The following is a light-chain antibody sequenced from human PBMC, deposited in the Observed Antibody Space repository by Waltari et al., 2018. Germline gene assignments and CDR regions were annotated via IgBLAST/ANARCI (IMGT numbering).Light chain of an antibody. CDR2: GAS. Sequence: EIVLTQSPGPLSLSLGDRATVSCRTSQSVSRALAWYQQKPGQAPRLLIYGASTRATGIPDRFSGSGSGTDFSLTISRLEPDDFAVYYCQHYLRLPVTFGQGTTVEI. V-gene: IGKV3-20*01. J-gene: IGKJ1*01. CDR1: QSVSRA. CDR3: QHYLRLPVT.